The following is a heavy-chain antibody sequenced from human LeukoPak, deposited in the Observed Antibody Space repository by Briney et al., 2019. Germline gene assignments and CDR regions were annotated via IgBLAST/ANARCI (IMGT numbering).Heavy chain of an antibody. CDR3: ARGRRGLLWFGDPVSCYFQH. D-gene: IGHD3-10*01. V-gene: IGHV4-34*01. J-gene: IGHJ1*01. CDR2: INHSGST. CDR1: GGSISSYY. Sequence: PSETLSLTCTVSGGSISSYYWSWIRQPPGKGLEWIGEINHSGSTNYNPSLKSRVTISVDTSKNQFSLKLSSVTAADTAVYYCARGRRGLLWFGDPVSCYFQHWGQGTLVTVSS.